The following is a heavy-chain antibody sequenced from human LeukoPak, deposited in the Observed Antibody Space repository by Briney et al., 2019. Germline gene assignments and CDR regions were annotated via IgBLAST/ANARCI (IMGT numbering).Heavy chain of an antibody. CDR1: GFTFSSYE. V-gene: IGHV3-48*03. CDR3: ARGVNDAFDI. J-gene: IGHJ3*02. CDR2: ISSSGSTI. Sequence: GGSLRLSCAASGFTFSSYEMNWGRQAPGQGLEWVSYISSSGSTIYYADSVKVRCTISRDNAKTSLYLQMNSLRAEDTAVYYCARGVNDAFDIWGQGTMVTVSS.